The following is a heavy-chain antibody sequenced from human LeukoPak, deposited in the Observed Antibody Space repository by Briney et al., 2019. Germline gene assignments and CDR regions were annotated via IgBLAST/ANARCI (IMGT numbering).Heavy chain of an antibody. V-gene: IGHV4-39*01. CDR2: IYYSGST. CDR3: ARYNWNNDYFDY. CDR1: GGSISSSNYY. J-gene: IGHJ4*02. D-gene: IGHD1/OR15-1a*01. Sequence: SETLSLTCTVSGGSISSSNYYWGWIRQPPGKGLEWIGCIYYSGSTYYNPSLKSRVTISVDTSKNQFSLKVSSVTAADTAVYYCARYNWNNDYFDYWGQGTLVTVSS.